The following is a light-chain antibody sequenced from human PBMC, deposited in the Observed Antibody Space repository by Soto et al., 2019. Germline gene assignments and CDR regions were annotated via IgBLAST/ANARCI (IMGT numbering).Light chain of an antibody. CDR3: QQYGSSPGT. CDR1: QSVSSSN. J-gene: IGKJ4*01. CDR2: NAF. V-gene: IGKV3-20*01. Sequence: DIVMTQCPGTLSLSPGERATLSCRVSQSVSSSNLAWYQQKPGQAPRVVIYNAFNRATGIPDRFSGSGSGTDFTLTSSRLEPEDFAVYYCQQYGSSPGTFGGGTKVDIK.